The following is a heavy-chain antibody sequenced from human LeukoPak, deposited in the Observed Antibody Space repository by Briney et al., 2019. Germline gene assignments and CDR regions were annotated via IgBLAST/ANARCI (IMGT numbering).Heavy chain of an antibody. CDR2: LSGSGGSI. CDR1: GFIFNNYG. D-gene: IGHD3/OR15-3a*01. V-gene: IGHV3-23*01. CDR3: VKARGAGSHKDWYFDY. Sequence: GGSLRLSCAASGFIFNNYGMSWVSQAPGRGLEWHSGLSGSGGSIWYADSVKGRFTISRDNRKNTLYLQTNSLRAEDTAIYYCVKARGAGSHKDWYFDYWGQGTLVTVSS. J-gene: IGHJ4*02.